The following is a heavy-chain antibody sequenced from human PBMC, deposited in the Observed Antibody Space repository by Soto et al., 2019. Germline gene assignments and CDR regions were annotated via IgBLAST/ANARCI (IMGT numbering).Heavy chain of an antibody. Sequence: SETLSLTCTVSGGSISSYYWSWIRQPAGKGLEWIGRICTSGSTNYNPSLKSRVTMSVDTSKNQFSLKLSSVTAADTAVYYCARQIAAAGTGWFDPWGQGTLVTVSS. CDR3: ARQIAAAGTGWFDP. CDR2: ICTSGST. V-gene: IGHV4-4*07. CDR1: GGSISSYY. D-gene: IGHD6-13*01. J-gene: IGHJ5*02.